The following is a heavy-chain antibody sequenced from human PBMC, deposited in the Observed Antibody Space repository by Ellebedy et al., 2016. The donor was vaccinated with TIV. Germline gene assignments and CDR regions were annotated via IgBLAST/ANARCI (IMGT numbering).Heavy chain of an antibody. Sequence: GESLKISCAASGFTLNNAWIHWVRQAPGKGLEWVGLIKSKIDGGTTDYAAPVKGRFTISRDDSKNTLYLQMTRLKTEDTAMYYCTTDHAKCGGDCYLYWGQGTLVTVSS. CDR1: GFTLNNAW. CDR3: TTDHAKCGGDCYLY. CDR2: IKSKIDGGTT. V-gene: IGHV3-15*01. D-gene: IGHD2-21*02. J-gene: IGHJ4*02.